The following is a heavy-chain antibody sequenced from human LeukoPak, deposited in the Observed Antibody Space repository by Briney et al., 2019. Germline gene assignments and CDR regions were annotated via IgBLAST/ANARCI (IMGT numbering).Heavy chain of an antibody. CDR3: AHKPTVVTPVDY. CDR2: IYCNDDK. D-gene: IGHD4-23*01. V-gene: IGHV2-5*01. Sequence: SGPTLVNPTQTLTLTCTFSGFSLSTSGVGVGWIRQPPGKALEWLSLIYCNDDKRYSPSLKSRLTITKDTSKNQVVLTMTNMDPVDTATYYCAHKPTVVTPVDYWGQGTLVTVSS. J-gene: IGHJ4*02. CDR1: GFSLSTSGVG.